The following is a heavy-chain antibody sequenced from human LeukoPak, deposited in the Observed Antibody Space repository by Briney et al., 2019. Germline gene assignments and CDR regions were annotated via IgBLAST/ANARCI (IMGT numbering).Heavy chain of an antibody. CDR3: AKGVSSSWSNDAFDI. CDR2: ISSSSSYI. Sequence: SGGSLRLSCAASGFTFSSYNMNWVRQAPGKGLEWVSSISSSSSYIYYADSVRGRFTISRGDAKNSLYLQINSLRAEDTAVYYCAKGVSSSWSNDAFDIWGQGTMVTVSS. CDR1: GFTFSSYN. V-gene: IGHV3-21*01. J-gene: IGHJ3*02. D-gene: IGHD6-13*01.